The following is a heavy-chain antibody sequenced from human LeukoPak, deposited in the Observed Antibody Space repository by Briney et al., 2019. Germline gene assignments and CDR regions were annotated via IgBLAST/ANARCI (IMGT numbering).Heavy chain of an antibody. CDR3: ARDIHRYYGDY. V-gene: IGHV3-7*01. CDR1: GFTFSNYW. D-gene: IGHD3-3*01. CDR2: IKQDGREK. Sequence: GGSLRLSCAASGFTFSNYWMSWVRQAPGKGLEWVANIKQDGREKYYVDSVKGRFSISRDNARNSVYLQMNRLRAEDTAVYYCARDIHRYYGDYWGQGALVIVSS. J-gene: IGHJ4*02.